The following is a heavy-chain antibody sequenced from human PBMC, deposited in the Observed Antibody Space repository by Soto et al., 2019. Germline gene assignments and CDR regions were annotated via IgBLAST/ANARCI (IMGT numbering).Heavy chain of an antibody. V-gene: IGHV4-59*01. D-gene: IGHD6-19*01. CDR2: VYYTGST. CDR1: GGSISGSY. J-gene: IGHJ4*02. Sequence: PSDTLSLTCSFSGGSISGSYWSWIRQSPGKGLEWLGYVYYTGSTNYSPSLRSRVSISVDTSKNEFSLRLSSVTAADTAVYFCARSVAVPGAHIDYWGQGTQVTVSS. CDR3: ARSVAVPGAHIDY.